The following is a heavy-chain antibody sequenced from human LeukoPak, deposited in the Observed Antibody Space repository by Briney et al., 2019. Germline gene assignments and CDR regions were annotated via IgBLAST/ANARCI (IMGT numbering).Heavy chain of an antibody. CDR2: INPNSGGT. CDR3: AREVAVAGTSYYYYGMDV. CDR1: GYTFTGYY. D-gene: IGHD6-19*01. J-gene: IGHJ6*02. V-gene: IGHV1-2*02. Sequence: ASVKVSCKASGYTFTGYYMRWVRQAPGQGLEWMGWINPNSGGTNYAQKFQGRVTMTRDTSISTAYMELSRLRSDDTAVYYCAREVAVAGTSYYYYGMDVWGRGTTVTVSS.